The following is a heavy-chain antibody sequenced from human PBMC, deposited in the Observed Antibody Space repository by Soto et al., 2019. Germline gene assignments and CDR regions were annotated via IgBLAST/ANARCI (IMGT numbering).Heavy chain of an antibody. CDR1: GGSISSCY. D-gene: IGHD5-12*01. Sequence: SETLSLTCTVSGGSISSCYWSWIRQPPGKGLEWIGYIYYSGSTNYNPSLKSRVTISVDTSKNQFSLKLSSVTAADTAVYYCARVRHYNRYSGYDRAPEKSDAFDIWGQGTMVTVSS. CDR2: IYYSGST. V-gene: IGHV4-59*01. J-gene: IGHJ3*02. CDR3: ARVRHYNRYSGYDRAPEKSDAFDI.